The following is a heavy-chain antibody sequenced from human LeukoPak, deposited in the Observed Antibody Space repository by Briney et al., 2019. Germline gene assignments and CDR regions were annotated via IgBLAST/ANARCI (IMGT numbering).Heavy chain of an antibody. CDR2: ISGSGGST. D-gene: IGHD1-1*01. CDR3: AKGSNWAYYFDY. CDR1: GFTFSDYY. J-gene: IGHJ4*02. Sequence: GGSLRLSCAASGFTFSDYYMSWIRQAPGKGLEWVSAISGSGGSTYYADSVKGRFTISRDHSKNTLYLQMNSLRAEDTAVYYCAKGSNWAYYFDYWGQGTLVTVSS. V-gene: IGHV3-23*01.